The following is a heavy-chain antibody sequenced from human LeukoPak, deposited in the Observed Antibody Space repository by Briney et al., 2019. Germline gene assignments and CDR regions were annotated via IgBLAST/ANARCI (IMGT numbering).Heavy chain of an antibody. CDR2: IYYSGST. D-gene: IGHD3-22*01. J-gene: IGHJ5*02. V-gene: IGHV4-59*01. Sequence: KPSETLSLTCTVSGGSISSYCWSWIRQPPGKGLEWIGYIYYSGSTNYNPSLKSRVTISVDTSKNQFSLKLSSVTAADTAAYYCARGNYYFDPWGQGTLVTVSS. CDR3: ARGNYYFDP. CDR1: GGSISSYC.